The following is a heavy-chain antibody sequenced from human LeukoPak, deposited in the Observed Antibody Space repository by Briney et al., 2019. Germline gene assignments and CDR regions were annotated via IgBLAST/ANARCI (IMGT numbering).Heavy chain of an antibody. CDR1: GGTFSSYA. CDR2: IIPIFGTA. J-gene: IGHJ5*02. CDR3: ARTYYYGSGSPNQFDP. D-gene: IGHD3-10*01. Sequence: SVKVSCKASGGTFSSYAISWVRQAPGQGLEWMGRIIPIFGTANYAQKFQGRVTITTDESTSTAYMELSSLRSEDTAVYYCARTYYYGSGSPNQFDPWGPGTLVTVSS. V-gene: IGHV1-69*05.